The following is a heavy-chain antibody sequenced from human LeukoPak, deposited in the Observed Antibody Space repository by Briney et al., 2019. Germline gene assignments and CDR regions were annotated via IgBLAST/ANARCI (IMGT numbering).Heavy chain of an antibody. CDR3: ARHRYGADFDY. D-gene: IGHD4-17*01. CDR1: GDSITGYD. J-gene: IGHJ4*02. V-gene: IGHV4-59*08. Sequence: SETLSLTCTVSGDSITGYDWSWIRQPPGKGLEWIGYIYYSGSTNYNPSLKSRVTISVDTSKNQFSLKLSSVTAADTAVYYCARHRYGADFDYWGQGTLVTVSS. CDR2: IYYSGST.